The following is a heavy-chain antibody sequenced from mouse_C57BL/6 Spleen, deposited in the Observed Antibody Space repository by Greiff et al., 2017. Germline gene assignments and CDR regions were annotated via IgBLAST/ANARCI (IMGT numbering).Heavy chain of an antibody. CDR2: IYPGDGDT. Sequence: VQLQQSGAELVKPGASVKISCKASGYAFSSYWMNWVKQRPGKGLEWIGQIYPGDGDTNYNGKFKGKATLTADKSSSTAYMQLSSLTSEDSAVXFCASEGLYSNYAMDYWGQGTSVTVSS. CDR3: ASEGLYSNYAMDY. J-gene: IGHJ4*01. V-gene: IGHV1-80*01. CDR1: GYAFSSYW. D-gene: IGHD2-5*01.